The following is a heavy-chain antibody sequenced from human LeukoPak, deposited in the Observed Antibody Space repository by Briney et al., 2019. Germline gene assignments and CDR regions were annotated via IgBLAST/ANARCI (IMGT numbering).Heavy chain of an antibody. D-gene: IGHD1-7*01. J-gene: IGHJ3*01. CDR3: VKEAGTTLAGGF. CDR1: GFTFSNYA. Sequence: GVSLRLSCAASGFTFSNYAMSWVRQTPRKGLVWVSVISSSGDTTQYADSVKGRFIISRDNSKNTLYLQMNSLRAEDTALYYCVKEAGTTLAGGFWGQGTMVSVSS. CDR2: ISSSGDTT. V-gene: IGHV3-23*01.